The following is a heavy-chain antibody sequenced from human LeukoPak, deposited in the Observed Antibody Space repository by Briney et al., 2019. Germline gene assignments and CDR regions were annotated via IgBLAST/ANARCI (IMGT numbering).Heavy chain of an antibody. V-gene: IGHV4-34*01. Sequence: NPSETLSLTCAVYGGSFSGYYWSWIRQPPGKGLEWIGEINHSGSTNYNPSLKSRVTISVDTSKNQFSLKLSSVTAADTAVYYCARALAAVPSQSNPSGNWFDPWGQGTLVTVSS. CDR3: ARALAAVPSQSNPSGNWFDP. J-gene: IGHJ5*02. CDR1: GGSFSGYY. D-gene: IGHD6-13*01. CDR2: INHSGST.